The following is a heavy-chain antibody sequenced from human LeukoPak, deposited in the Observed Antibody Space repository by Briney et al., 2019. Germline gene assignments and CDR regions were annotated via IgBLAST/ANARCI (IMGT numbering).Heavy chain of an antibody. J-gene: IGHJ4*02. CDR2: INPSGGST. Sequence: ASVKVSCKASGYTFTSYYMHWVRQAPGQGLEWMGIINPSGGSTSYAQKFQGRVTMTRDMSTSTVYMELSSLRSEDTAVYYCARELTPLTYFDYWGQGTLVTVSS. V-gene: IGHV1-46*01. CDR3: ARELTPLTYFDY. CDR1: GYTFTSYY. D-gene: IGHD3-16*01.